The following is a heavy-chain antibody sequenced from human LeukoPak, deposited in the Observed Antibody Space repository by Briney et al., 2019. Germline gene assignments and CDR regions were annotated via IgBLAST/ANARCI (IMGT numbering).Heavy chain of an antibody. V-gene: IGHV3-74*01. CDR3: ARSRDYCTNGVCFYFDY. D-gene: IGHD2-8*01. CDR1: GFTFSSYW. Sequence: AGGTLRLSCAASGFTFSSYWMHWVRQAPGKGLVWVSRINSDGSSTSYADSVKRRFTIPRDNAKNTLYLQMNSLRAEDTAVYYCARSRDYCTNGVCFYFDYWGQGTLVTVSS. J-gene: IGHJ4*02. CDR2: INSDGSST.